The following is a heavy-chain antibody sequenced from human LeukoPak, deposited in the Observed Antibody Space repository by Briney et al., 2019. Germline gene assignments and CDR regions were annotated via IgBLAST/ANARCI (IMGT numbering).Heavy chain of an antibody. CDR1: GFTVSTYY. J-gene: IGHJ4*02. D-gene: IGHD2-2*01. V-gene: IGHV3-53*01. Sequence: GGSLRLSCAASGFTVSTYYMTWVRQAPGKGLECVSVIYSGGSTYYADSVKGRFTVSRDNSKNTLYLQMTSLRAEDTAMYYCARGLGYCTSTTCLLPFDYWGQGTLVTVSS. CDR3: ARGLGYCTSTTCLLPFDY. CDR2: IYSGGST.